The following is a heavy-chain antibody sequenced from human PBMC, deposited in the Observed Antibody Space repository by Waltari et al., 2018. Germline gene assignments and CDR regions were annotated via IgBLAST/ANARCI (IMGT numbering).Heavy chain of an antibody. Sequence: QLQLQESGPGLVKPSETLSLTCTVSGGSISRSHYYCGWSRQPPGKGLDWIASIYHSGSTYYNPSLKSRVPISVDTSKNQFSLKLTSVTAADTAVYYCARIYGSGSPIPSVDYWGQGTLVTVSS. V-gene: IGHV4-39*01. CDR3: ARIYGSGSPIPSVDY. D-gene: IGHD3-10*01. CDR2: IYHSGST. CDR1: GGSISRSHYY. J-gene: IGHJ4*02.